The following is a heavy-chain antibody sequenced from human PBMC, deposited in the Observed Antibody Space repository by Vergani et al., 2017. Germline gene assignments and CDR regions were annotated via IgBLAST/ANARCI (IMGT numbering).Heavy chain of an antibody. CDR1: GFTFSDHY. Sequence: EVQLVESGGGLVQPGGSLRLSCAASGFTFSDHYMDWVRQAPGKGLEWVGRTRNKANSYTTEYAASVKGRLTISRDDSKNSLYLQMNSLKTEDTAVYYCASGRAPNAFDIWGQGTMVTVSS. CDR2: TRNKANSYTT. J-gene: IGHJ3*02. CDR3: ASGRAPNAFDI. V-gene: IGHV3-72*01.